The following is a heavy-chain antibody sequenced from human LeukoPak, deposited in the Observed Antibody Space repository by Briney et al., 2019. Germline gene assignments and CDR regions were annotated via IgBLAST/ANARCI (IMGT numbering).Heavy chain of an antibody. CDR3: ARGYDFWSGYYDY. CDR2: IYYSGST. Sequence: SETLSLTCTVSGGSISSYYWSWIRQPPGKGLEWIGYIYYSGSTNYNPSLKSRVTISVDTSKNQFSLKLSSVTAADTALYYCARGYDFWSGYYDYWGQGTLVTVSS. CDR1: GGSISSYY. J-gene: IGHJ4*02. V-gene: IGHV4-59*01. D-gene: IGHD3-3*01.